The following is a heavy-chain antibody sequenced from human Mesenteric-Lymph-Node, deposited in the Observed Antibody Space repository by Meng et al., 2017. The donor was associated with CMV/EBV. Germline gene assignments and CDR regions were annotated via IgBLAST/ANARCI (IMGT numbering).Heavy chain of an antibody. CDR1: FTFSSYS. D-gene: IGHD3-3*01. CDR2: ISSSSSYI. CDR3: ATKNFWSGYYGDAFDI. V-gene: IGHV3-21*01. J-gene: IGHJ3*02. Sequence: FTFSSYSMNWVRQAPGKGLEWVSSISSSSSYIYYADSVKGRFTISRDNAKNSLYLQMNSLRAEDTAVYYCATKNFWSGYYGDAFDIWGQGTMVTVSS.